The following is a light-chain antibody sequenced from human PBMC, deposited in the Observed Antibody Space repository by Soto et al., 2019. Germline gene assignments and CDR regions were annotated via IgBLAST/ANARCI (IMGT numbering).Light chain of an antibody. CDR3: ATWDDRLNGYV. CDR2: SEN. V-gene: IGLV1-44*01. Sequence: QSVLTQPPSASGTPGQRVTISCSGSSSNIGSNYVYWYQQLPGTAPKLLIYSENQRPSGVPDRFSGSRSGTSASLAISGLQSEDEADYYSATWDDRLNGYVFGTGTKLTVL. CDR1: SSNIGSNY. J-gene: IGLJ1*01.